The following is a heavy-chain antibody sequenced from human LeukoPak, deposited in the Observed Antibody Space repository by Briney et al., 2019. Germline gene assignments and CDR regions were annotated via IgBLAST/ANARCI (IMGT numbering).Heavy chain of an antibody. D-gene: IGHD6-19*01. V-gene: IGHV3-74*01. Sequence: GGSLRLSCAASGFTFSKYWMLWVRHALGKGLESVSRINTDGTVTTYADSVKGRFTVSRDNADNTMFLQMNSARDEDTAVYYCATKQWLAPPPDSWGQGTPVTVSS. CDR2: INTDGTVT. J-gene: IGHJ4*02. CDR3: ATKQWLAPPPDS. CDR1: GFTFSKYW.